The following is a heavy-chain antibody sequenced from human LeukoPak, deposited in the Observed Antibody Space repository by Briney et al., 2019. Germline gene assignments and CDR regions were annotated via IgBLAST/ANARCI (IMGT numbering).Heavy chain of an antibody. Sequence: RASVKVSCKASGYTFTSYDINWVRQATGQGLEWMGWMNPNSGNTGYAQKFQGRVTMTRNTSISTAYMELSSLRSEDTAVYYCARRSDWDDAFDIWGQGTMVTVSS. CDR2: MNPNSGNT. V-gene: IGHV1-8*01. D-gene: IGHD3/OR15-3a*01. J-gene: IGHJ3*02. CDR1: GYTFTSYD. CDR3: ARRSDWDDAFDI.